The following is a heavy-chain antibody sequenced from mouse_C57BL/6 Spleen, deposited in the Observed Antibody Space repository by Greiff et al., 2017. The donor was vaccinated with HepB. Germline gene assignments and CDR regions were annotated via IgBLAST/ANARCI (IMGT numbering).Heavy chain of an antibody. D-gene: IGHD1-1*01. J-gene: IGHJ1*03. CDR3: TRGDYYGSSYNWYFDV. CDR1: GFTFSSYA. CDR2: ISSGGDYI. V-gene: IGHV5-9-1*02. Sequence: DVKLQESGEGLVKPGGSLKLSCAASGFTFSSYAMSWVRQTPEKRLEWVAYISSGGDYIYYADTVKGRFTISRDNARNTLYLQMSSLKSEDTAMYYCTRGDYYGSSYNWYFDVWGTGTTVTVSS.